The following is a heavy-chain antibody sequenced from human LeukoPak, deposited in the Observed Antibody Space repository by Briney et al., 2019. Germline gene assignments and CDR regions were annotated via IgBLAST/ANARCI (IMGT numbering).Heavy chain of an antibody. Sequence: GGSLRLSCAASGFTFSSYGMSWVRQAPGKGLEWVSAISGSGGSTYYADSVKGRFTISRDNSKNTLYLQMNSLRAEDTAVYYCAKVESSYYYDSSGYYPYYFDYWGQGTLVTVSS. CDR3: AKVESSYYYDSSGYYPYYFDY. D-gene: IGHD3-22*01. CDR2: ISGSGGST. CDR1: GFTFSSYG. V-gene: IGHV3-23*01. J-gene: IGHJ4*02.